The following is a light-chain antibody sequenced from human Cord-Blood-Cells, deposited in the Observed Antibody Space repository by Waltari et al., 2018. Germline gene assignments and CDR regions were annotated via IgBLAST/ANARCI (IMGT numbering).Light chain of an antibody. CDR3: CSYAGSSTWV. Sequence: QSALTQPASVSGSPGQSITISCTGTSSDVGSYNLVSWYQQHPGKAPKLMIYGGSKRPSGVSNLFSGSKSGNTASLTIAGLQAEDEADYYCCSYAGSSTWVVGGGTKLTVL. J-gene: IGLJ2*01. CDR2: GGS. CDR1: SSDVGSYNL. V-gene: IGLV2-23*01.